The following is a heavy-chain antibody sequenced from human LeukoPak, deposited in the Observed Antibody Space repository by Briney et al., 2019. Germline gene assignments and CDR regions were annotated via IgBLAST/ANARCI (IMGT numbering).Heavy chain of an antibody. D-gene: IGHD5-18*01. CDR3: AREIHSKAWKQLGFTSWFDP. CDR2: ISYDGSNK. Sequence: PGRSLRLSCAASGFTFSSYAMHWVRQAPGKGLEWVAVISYDGSNKYYADSVKGRFTISRDNSKNTLYLQMNSLRAEDTAVYYCAREIHSKAWKQLGFTSWFDPWGQGTLVTVSS. CDR1: GFTFSSYA. V-gene: IGHV3-30*04. J-gene: IGHJ5*02.